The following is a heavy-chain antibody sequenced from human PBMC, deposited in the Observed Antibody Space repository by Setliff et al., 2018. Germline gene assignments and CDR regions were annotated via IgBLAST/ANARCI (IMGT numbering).Heavy chain of an antibody. CDR1: GGSISSGGYY. Sequence: TLSLTCTVSGGSISSGGYYWSWICQHPGKGLEWIAYIYYSGNTYYNPSLKSRVTISVDTSKNQFSLRINSVTAADTAVYYCARGHCSSGECPNYFDPWGQGTQVTVSS. CDR3: ARGHCSSGECPNYFDP. J-gene: IGHJ5*02. V-gene: IGHV4-31*03. CDR2: IYYSGNT. D-gene: IGHD2-15*01.